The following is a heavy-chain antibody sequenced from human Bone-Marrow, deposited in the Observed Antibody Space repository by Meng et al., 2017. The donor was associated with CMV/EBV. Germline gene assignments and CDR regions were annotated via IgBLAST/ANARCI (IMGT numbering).Heavy chain of an antibody. CDR2: ISYDGSNK. D-gene: IGHD2/OR15-2a*01. CDR1: GFTFSSYG. Sequence: GESLKISCAASGFTFSSYGMHWVRQAPGKGLEWVAVISYDGSNKYYADSVKGRFTISRDNSKNTLYLQMNSLRAEDTAVYYCAREDDYFYYYYGMDVWGQGTTVTVSS. CDR3: AREDDYFYYYYGMDV. J-gene: IGHJ6*02. V-gene: IGHV3-30*19.